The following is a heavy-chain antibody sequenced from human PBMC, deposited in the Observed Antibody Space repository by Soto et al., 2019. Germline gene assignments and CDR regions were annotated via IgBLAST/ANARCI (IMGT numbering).Heavy chain of an antibody. Sequence: EVQLVESGGGLVQPGRSLRLSCAASGFTFDDYAMHWVRQAPGKGLEWVSGISWNSGSIGYADSVKGRFTISRDNAKNSLYLQMNSLRAEDTALYYCAKDWGRWLQLRLFDYWGQGTLVTVSS. D-gene: IGHD5-12*01. CDR1: GFTFDDYA. CDR3: AKDWGRWLQLRLFDY. J-gene: IGHJ4*02. V-gene: IGHV3-9*01. CDR2: ISWNSGSI.